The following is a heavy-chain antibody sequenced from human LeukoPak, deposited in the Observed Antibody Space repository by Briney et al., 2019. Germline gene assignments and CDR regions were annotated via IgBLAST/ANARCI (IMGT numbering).Heavy chain of an antibody. D-gene: IGHD5-12*01. CDR2: IWYDGSNK. J-gene: IGHJ4*02. V-gene: IGHV3-33*08. Sequence: GGSLRLSCAASGFTFISYAMSWVRQAPGKGLEWVAVIWYDGSNKYYADSVKGRFTISRDNSKNTLYLQMNSLRAEDTAVYYCARSGGVARSPFDYWGQGTLVTVSS. CDR3: ARSGGVARSPFDY. CDR1: GFTFISYA.